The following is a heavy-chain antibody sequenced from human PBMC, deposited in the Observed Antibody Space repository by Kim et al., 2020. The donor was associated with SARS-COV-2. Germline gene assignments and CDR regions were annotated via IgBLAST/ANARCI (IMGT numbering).Heavy chain of an antibody. CDR3: ARDRDKGSWYYYYYYGMDV. J-gene: IGHJ6*02. CDR1: GYTFTSYG. V-gene: IGHV1-18*04. D-gene: IGHD6-13*01. CDR2: ISAYNGNT. Sequence: ASVKVSCKASGYTFTSYGISWVRQAPGQGLEWMGWISAYNGNTNYAQKLQGRVTMTTDTSTSTAYMELRSLRSDDTAVYYCARDRDKGSWYYYYYYGMDVWGQGTTVTVSS.